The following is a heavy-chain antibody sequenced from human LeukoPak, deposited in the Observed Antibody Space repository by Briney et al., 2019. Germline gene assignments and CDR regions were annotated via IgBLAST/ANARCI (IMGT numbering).Heavy chain of an antibody. CDR3: ARTDYYGDSNDY. CDR1: GYTFTSYD. CDR2: MNPNSGNT. V-gene: IGHV1-8*01. Sequence: ASVKVSCKASGYTFTSYDINWVRQATGQGLEWMGWMNPNSGNTGYAQKFQGRVTMTRNTSISTAYMELSSLRSEDTAVYYSARTDYYGDSNDYWGQGTLVTVSS. J-gene: IGHJ4*02. D-gene: IGHD4-17*01.